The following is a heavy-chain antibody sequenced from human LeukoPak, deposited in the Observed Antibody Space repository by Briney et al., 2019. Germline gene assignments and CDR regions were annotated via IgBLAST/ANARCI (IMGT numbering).Heavy chain of an antibody. CDR1: GFTFSSYG. CDR3: AKERGPFDAFDI. CDR2: IWSDGRNR. J-gene: IGHJ3*02. Sequence: GGSLRLSCATSGFTFSSYGMHWVRQAPGEGLEWVAVIWSDGRNRFYVDAVKGRFTFSRDNSKNTLSLQMNSLRAEDTAVYYCAKERGPFDAFDIWGQGTMVTVSS. V-gene: IGHV3-33*06.